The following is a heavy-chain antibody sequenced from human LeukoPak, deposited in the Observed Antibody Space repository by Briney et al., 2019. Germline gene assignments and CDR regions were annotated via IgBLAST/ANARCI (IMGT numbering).Heavy chain of an antibody. D-gene: IGHD2-2*01. CDR3: AKDPGHCSSTSCYEYY. V-gene: IGHV3-30*18. CDR1: GFTFSSYG. Sequence: GGSLRLSCAASGFTFSSYGMHWVRQAPGKGLEWVAVISYDGSNKYYADSVKGRFTISRDNSKNTLYLQMNSLRAEDTAVYYCAKDPGHCSSTSCYEYYWGQGTLVTVSS. J-gene: IGHJ4*02. CDR2: ISYDGSNK.